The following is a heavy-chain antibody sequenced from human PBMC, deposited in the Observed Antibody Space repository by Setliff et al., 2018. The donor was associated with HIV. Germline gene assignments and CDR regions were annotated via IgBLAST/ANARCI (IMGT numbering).Heavy chain of an antibody. Sequence: PGESLKISCKGSGYSFPTYWIAWVRQMPGKGLEWMGVIYPDESDSRYSPSFRGQVTISADKSINTAYLQWSSLKASDTAMYYCARDSIAVAGIGHYFDYWGRGTLVTVSS. CDR3: ARDSIAVAGIGHYFDY. J-gene: IGHJ4*02. CDR2: IYPDESDS. V-gene: IGHV5-51*01. D-gene: IGHD6-19*01. CDR1: GYSFPTYW.